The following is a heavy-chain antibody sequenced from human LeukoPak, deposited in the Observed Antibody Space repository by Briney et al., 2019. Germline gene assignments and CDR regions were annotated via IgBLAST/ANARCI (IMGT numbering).Heavy chain of an antibody. D-gene: IGHD1-26*01. Sequence: PSGTLSLTCAVSGGSISSSNWWSWVRQPPGKGLEWIGEIYHSGSTNYNPSLKSRVTISVDKSKNQFSLKLSSVTAADTAVYYCASGIVGATDWQGAFDIWGQGTMVTVSS. CDR2: IYHSGST. CDR3: ASGIVGATDWQGAFDI. J-gene: IGHJ3*02. V-gene: IGHV4-4*02. CDR1: GGSISSSNW.